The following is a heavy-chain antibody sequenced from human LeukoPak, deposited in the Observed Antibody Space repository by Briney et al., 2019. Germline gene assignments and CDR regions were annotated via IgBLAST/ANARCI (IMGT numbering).Heavy chain of an antibody. D-gene: IGHD2-2*01. CDR2: IIPIFGTA. Sequence: ASVNVSCKASGGTFSSYAISWVRQAPGQGLEWMGGIIPIFGTANYAQKFQGRVTITADESTSTAYMELSSLRSEDTAVYYCARTPAAMPYWFDPWGQGTLVTVSS. J-gene: IGHJ5*02. CDR1: GGTFSSYA. CDR3: ARTPAAMPYWFDP. V-gene: IGHV1-69*13.